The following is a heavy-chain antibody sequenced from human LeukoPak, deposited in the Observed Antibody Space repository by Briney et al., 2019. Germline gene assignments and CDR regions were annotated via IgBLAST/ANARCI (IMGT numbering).Heavy chain of an antibody. CDR1: GFTFSSYT. D-gene: IGHD6-13*01. J-gene: IGHJ4*02. Sequence: GGSLRLSGAASGFTFSSYTMNWFGQAQGKGLEWVSSISGSSRHKYYADSVKGRFTISRDNAKNSLYLQMNSLRAEDTAVYYCARTANFAAGYYIDYWGQGTLVTVSS. V-gene: IGHV3-21*01. CDR2: ISGSSRHK. CDR3: ARTANFAAGYYIDY.